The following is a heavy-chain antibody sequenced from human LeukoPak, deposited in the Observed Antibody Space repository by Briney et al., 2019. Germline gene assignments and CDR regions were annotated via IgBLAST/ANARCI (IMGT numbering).Heavy chain of an antibody. CDR3: ARHVDTAVVLYFDY. CDR2: ICYIGRT. J-gene: IGHJ4*01. V-gene: IGHV4-59*01. D-gene: IGHD5-18*01. CDR1: GGSISSYY. Sequence: KPSETLSLTCTVSGGSISSYYWSWIRQPPGKGLEWIGYICYIGRTNYNPSLKSRVTISVDTSKNQFSLMLTSVTAADTAVYYCARHVDTAVVLYFDYWGHGALVTVSS.